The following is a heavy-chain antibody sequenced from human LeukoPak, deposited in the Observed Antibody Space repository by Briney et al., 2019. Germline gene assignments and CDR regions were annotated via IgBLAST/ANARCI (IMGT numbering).Heavy chain of an antibody. J-gene: IGHJ6*02. CDR3: ARDWSTIAAAGTGYYYYYGMDV. V-gene: IGHV3-11*01. CDR2: ISSSGSTI. CDR1: GFTFSDYY. Sequence: PGGSLRLSCAASGFTFSDYYMSWIRQAPGKGLEWVSYISSSGSTIYYADSVKGRFTISRDNAKNSLYLQMNSLRAEDTAVYYCARDWSTIAAAGTGYYYYYGMDVWGQGTTVTVSS. D-gene: IGHD6-13*01.